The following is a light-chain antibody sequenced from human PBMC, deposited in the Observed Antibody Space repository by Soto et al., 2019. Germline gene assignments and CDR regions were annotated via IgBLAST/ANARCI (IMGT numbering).Light chain of an antibody. Sequence: QSVLTQPPSASGSPGQAVTISCTGTSTDIGGYNYVSWYQQHPGKAPKLMIYEVTKRPSGVPGRFSGSKSGNTASLTVSGLQAEEEADYYCSSYAGSNSRVVFGGGTKVTVL. CDR2: EVT. CDR3: SSYAGSNSRVV. V-gene: IGLV2-8*01. J-gene: IGLJ3*02. CDR1: STDIGGYNY.